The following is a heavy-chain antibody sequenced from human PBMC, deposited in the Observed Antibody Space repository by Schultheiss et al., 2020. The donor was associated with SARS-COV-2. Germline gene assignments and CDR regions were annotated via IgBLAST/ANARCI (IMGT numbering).Heavy chain of an antibody. V-gene: IGHV4-61*05. J-gene: IGHJ3*02. CDR3: ATCGSTSCYSLDAFDI. CDR1: GGSISSSTYY. Sequence: SETLSLTCTVSGGSISSSTYYWAWIRQPPGKELEWIGYVYYSGSTKYSPSLESRVTISVDKSKNQFSLKLSSVTAADTAVYYCATCGSTSCYSLDAFDIWGQGTMVTVSS. CDR2: VYYSGST. D-gene: IGHD2-2*02.